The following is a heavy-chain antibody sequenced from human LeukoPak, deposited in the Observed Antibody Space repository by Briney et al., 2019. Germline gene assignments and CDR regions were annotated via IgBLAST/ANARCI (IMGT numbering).Heavy chain of an antibody. CDR3: ARAPMIVVVFPPRLDF. Sequence: ASVKVSCKTSGYTFTGYYMHWVRQAPGQGLEWMGWIHPNTDGTNYAQNFQGRVTMTSDTSISTAYMELSSLRSDDTAMYYCARAPMIVVVFPPRLDFWGQGTLVTVSS. V-gene: IGHV1-2*02. J-gene: IGHJ4*02. D-gene: IGHD3-22*01. CDR1: GYTFTGYY. CDR2: IHPNTDGT.